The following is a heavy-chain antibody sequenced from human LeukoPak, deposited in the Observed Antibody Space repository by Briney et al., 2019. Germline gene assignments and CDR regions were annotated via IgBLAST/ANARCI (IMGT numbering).Heavy chain of an antibody. D-gene: IGHD6-13*01. CDR1: GFTFSSYA. V-gene: IGHV3-23*01. J-gene: IGHJ4*02. CDR2: ISGSGGRT. CDR3: AKDRVQQLVSGDLDY. Sequence: GGSLRLSCAASGFTFSSYAMSWVRQAPGKGLEWVSAISGSGGRTYYADSVKGRFTISRDNSKNTLYLQMNSLRAEDTAVYYCAKDRVQQLVSGDLDYWGQGTLVTVSS.